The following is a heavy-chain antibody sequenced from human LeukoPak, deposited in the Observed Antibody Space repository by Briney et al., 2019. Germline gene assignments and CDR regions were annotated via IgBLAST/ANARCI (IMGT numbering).Heavy chain of an antibody. D-gene: IGHD3-22*01. V-gene: IGHV4-59*01. CDR1: GASISSYY. CDR3: ARGSSGYSFPFEY. CDR2: IYYGGRT. Sequence: PSETLSLTCIVSGASISSYYWSWIRQPPGKGLEWIGYIYYGGRTSYNPSLKSRVTISVDTSKNQFSLRLSSVTAADTAVYYCARGSSGYSFPFEYWGQGTLVTVSS. J-gene: IGHJ4*02.